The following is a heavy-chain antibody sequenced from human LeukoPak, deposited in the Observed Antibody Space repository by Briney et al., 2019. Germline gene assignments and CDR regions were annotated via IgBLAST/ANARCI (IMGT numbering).Heavy chain of an antibody. CDR3: AKEKYYYGSGSYSQRYGMDV. CDR1: GFTFSSYG. V-gene: IGHV3-30*18. Sequence: PGGSLRLSCAASGFTFSSYGMHWVRQAPGKGLEWVAVISYDGSNKYYADSVKGRFTISRDNSENTLYLQMNSLRAEDTAVYYCAKEKYYYGSGSYSQRYGMDVWGQGTTVTVSS. D-gene: IGHD3-10*01. J-gene: IGHJ6*02. CDR2: ISYDGSNK.